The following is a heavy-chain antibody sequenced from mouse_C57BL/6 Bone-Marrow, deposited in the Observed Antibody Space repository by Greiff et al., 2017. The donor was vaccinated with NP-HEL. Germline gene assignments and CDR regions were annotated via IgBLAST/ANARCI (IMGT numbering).Heavy chain of an antibody. D-gene: IGHD2-12*01. CDR2: IWGGGST. Sequence: VQGVESGPGLVAPSQSLSITCTVSGFSFTSYGVDWVRQPPGKGLEWLGVIWGGGSTNYNSALMFRLSSSKDNSKSQVFLEMNSQQTDYTAMYYCAKHSYYSWYFYVWGTATTVTVSS. J-gene: IGHJ1*03. V-gene: IGHV2-9*01. CDR1: GFSFTSYG. CDR3: AKHSYYSWYFYV.